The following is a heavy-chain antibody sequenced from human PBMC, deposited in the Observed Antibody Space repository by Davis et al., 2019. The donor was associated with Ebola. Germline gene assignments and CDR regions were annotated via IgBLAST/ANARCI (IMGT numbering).Heavy chain of an antibody. Sequence: PGGSLRLSCAASGFTVISKYMSWVRQPPGKGLQRIAVLFSAGPTFYADSVQGRFTISRDDSKNTLYLQMNSLRAEDTAVYYCASFPWSGYYETHYDYWGQGTPVTVSS. D-gene: IGHD3-3*01. J-gene: IGHJ4*02. CDR3: ASFPWSGYYETHYDY. V-gene: IGHV3-53*01. CDR1: GFTVISKY. CDR2: LFSAGPT.